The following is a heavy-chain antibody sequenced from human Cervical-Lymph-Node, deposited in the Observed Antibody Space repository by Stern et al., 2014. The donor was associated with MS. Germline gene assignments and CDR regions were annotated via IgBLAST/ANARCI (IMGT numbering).Heavy chain of an antibody. CDR1: GYSFTIYY. CDR2: IYPYDSDT. V-gene: IGHV5-51*01. J-gene: IGHJ4*02. CDR3: ARHVQGFDY. Sequence: EVQLVESGAEVKKPGGSLKISCKLSGYSFTIYYIAWVRQMPGKGLEWMAFIYPYDSDTTYSPSFQGQLTISADKSIATAYLQWSSLRASDNAMYYCARHVQGFDYWGQEALVTVSS.